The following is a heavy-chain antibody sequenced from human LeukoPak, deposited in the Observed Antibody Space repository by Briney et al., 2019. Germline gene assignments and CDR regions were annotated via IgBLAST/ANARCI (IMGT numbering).Heavy chain of an antibody. Sequence: GGSLRLSCEASGFTFSSYAMSWVRQAPGKGLEWVGRIKSKIDGGTTLYAAPVKGRFTISRDDSKDTLYLQMNRLKTEDTAVYYCATDSFTVVVPAAKRPWGQGTLVTVSS. CDR3: ATDSFTVVVPAAKRP. CDR1: GFTFSSYA. V-gene: IGHV3-15*01. D-gene: IGHD2-2*01. CDR2: IKSKIDGGTT. J-gene: IGHJ5*02.